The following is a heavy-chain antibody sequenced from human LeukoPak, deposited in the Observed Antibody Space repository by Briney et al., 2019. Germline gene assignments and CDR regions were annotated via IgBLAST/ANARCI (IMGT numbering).Heavy chain of an antibody. CDR1: GYTFTGYY. V-gene: IGHV1-2*02. CDR3: ARERGYSSSSDY. D-gene: IGHD6-13*01. Sequence: ASVKVSCKASGYTFTGYYMHWVRQAPGQGLEWMGWIDPNSGGTKYAQRFQGRVTMTWDTSISTAYMELNSLRSDDTAVYYCARERGYSSSSDYWGQGTLVTVSS. J-gene: IGHJ4*02. CDR2: IDPNSGGT.